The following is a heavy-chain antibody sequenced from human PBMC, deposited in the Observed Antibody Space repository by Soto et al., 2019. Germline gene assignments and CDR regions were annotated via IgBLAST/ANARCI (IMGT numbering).Heavy chain of an antibody. Sequence: GGSLRLSCAASGFTFSSYAMIWVRQAPGKGLEWVSGISGSGGSTYYGDSVKGRFTISRDNSKNTLYLQMNSLRAEDTAVYYCAKVSSSGWDHFDYWGQGTLVTVSS. V-gene: IGHV3-23*01. CDR1: GFTFSSYA. CDR2: ISGSGGST. J-gene: IGHJ4*02. CDR3: AKVSSSGWDHFDY. D-gene: IGHD6-19*01.